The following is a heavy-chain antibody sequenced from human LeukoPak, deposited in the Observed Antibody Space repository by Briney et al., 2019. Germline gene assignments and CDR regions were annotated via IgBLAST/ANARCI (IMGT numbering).Heavy chain of an antibody. CDR2: ISGSGGST. J-gene: IGHJ4*02. D-gene: IGHD2-2*01. V-gene: IGHV3-23*01. CDR1: GYTFSSYA. CDR3: AKVLGVPAAYLDY. Sequence: PGASLRHSCAAPGYTFSSYAMSWVRQAPGHGLEWVSAISGSGGSTYYADSVKGRFTISRDNSKNTLYLQMNSLRAEDTAVYYCAKVLGVPAAYLDYWGQGTLVTVSS.